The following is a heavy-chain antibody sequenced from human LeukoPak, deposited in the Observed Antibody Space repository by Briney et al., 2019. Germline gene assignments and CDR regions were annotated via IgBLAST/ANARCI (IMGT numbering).Heavy chain of an antibody. D-gene: IGHD2-2*01. CDR3: AAVPASMYVSDF. CDR2: IYHSGNT. V-gene: IGHV4-30-2*01. J-gene: IGHJ4*02. Sequence: TSSETLSLTCTVSGGSISSGEYFWSWIRQPPGKGLEWIGHIYHSGNTSFNSSLKSRVTLSIGGSKNHFSLKVAFVTAADTAVYFCAAVPASMYVSDFWGQGILVTVSS. CDR1: GGSISSGEYF.